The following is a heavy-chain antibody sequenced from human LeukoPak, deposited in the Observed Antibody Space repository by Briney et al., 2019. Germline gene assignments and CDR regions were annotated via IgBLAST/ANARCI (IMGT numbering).Heavy chain of an antibody. CDR1: GGSISSSSYY. CDR2: IYYSGST. J-gene: IGHJ4*02. D-gene: IGHD3-10*01. CDR3: ARLHYGSGSSLLFDY. Sequence: SETLSLTCAVSGGSISSSSYYWGWIRQPPGKGLEWIGSIYYSGSTYYNPSFKSRVTISVDTSKNQFSLKLSSVTAADTAVYYCARLHYGSGSSLLFDYWGQGTLVTVSS. V-gene: IGHV4-39*01.